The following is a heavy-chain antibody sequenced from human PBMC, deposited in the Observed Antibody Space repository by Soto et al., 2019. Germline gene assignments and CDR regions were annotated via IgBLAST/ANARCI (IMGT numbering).Heavy chain of an antibody. CDR1: GGPVSSGSYY. J-gene: IGHJ4*02. CDR2: IYYSGST. CDR3: ARDRGFYDSSGYYYYFDY. D-gene: IGHD3-22*01. Sequence: PSETLSLTCTVSGGPVSSGSYYWSWIRQPPGKGLEWIGYIYYSGSTNYNPSLKSRVTISVDTSKNQFSLKLSSVTAADTAVYYCARDRGFYDSSGYYYYFDYWGQGTLVTVSS. V-gene: IGHV4-61*01.